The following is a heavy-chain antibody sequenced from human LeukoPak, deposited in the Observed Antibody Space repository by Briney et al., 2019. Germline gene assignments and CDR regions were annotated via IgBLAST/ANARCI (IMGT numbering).Heavy chain of an antibody. CDR3: ARSLPYGTTWYGRSDF. Sequence: GGSLRLSCAASAFTFRSYWMSWVREAPGKGREWVCNIRQDGDTKYYVDSVKGRFTISRDNAMNSLYLQMNSLRAEDTAIYYCARSLPYGTTWYGRSDFWGQGTLVTVSS. J-gene: IGHJ4*02. CDR1: AFTFRSYW. D-gene: IGHD6-13*01. V-gene: IGHV3-7*03. CDR2: IRQDGDTK.